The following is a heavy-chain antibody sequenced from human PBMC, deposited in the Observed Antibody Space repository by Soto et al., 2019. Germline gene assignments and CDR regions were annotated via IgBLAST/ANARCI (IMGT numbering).Heavy chain of an antibody. CDR1: GFTFSSYW. Sequence: EVQLVESGGGLVQPGGSLRLSCAASGFTFSSYWMHWVRQVPGKGLVWVSRISSDGGDTSYADSVKGRFTISRDNARSTLYMQMSSLRAEDTAVYYCARDVGYCVINTCYNPAYWGQGTLVTVSS. V-gene: IGHV3-74*01. D-gene: IGHD3-22*01. CDR2: ISSDGGDT. CDR3: ARDVGYCVINTCYNPAY. J-gene: IGHJ4*02.